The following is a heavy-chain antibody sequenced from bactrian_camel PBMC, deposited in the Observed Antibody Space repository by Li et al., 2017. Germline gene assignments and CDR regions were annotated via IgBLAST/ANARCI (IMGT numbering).Heavy chain of an antibody. V-gene: IGHV3S6*01. CDR1: GFTFSSYR. D-gene: IGHD6*01. Sequence: VQLVESGGGLVQPGGSLRLSCAASGFTFSSYRMNWVRQAPGKGLECVSSISGGRYTYYADSVKGRFTIARDNTKNTVSLQMLSLKSEDTALYYCAAGPWYTDEYRYWGQGTQVTVS. CDR2: ISGGRYT. CDR3: AAGPWYTDEYRY. J-gene: IGHJ4*01.